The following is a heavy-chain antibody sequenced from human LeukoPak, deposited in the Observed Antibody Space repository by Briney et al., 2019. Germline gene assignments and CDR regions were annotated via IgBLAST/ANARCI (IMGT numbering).Heavy chain of an antibody. CDR3: ARARYYYDSSGYYYYYYGMDV. J-gene: IGHJ6*02. CDR2: IYYSGST. Sequence: SETLSLTCTVSGGSISSYYWSWIRQPPGKGPEWIGYIYYSGSTNYNPSLKSRVTISVDTSKNQFSLKLSSVTAADTAMYYCARARYYYDSSGYYYYYYGMDVWGQGTTVTVSS. CDR1: GGSISSYY. D-gene: IGHD3-22*01. V-gene: IGHV4-59*01.